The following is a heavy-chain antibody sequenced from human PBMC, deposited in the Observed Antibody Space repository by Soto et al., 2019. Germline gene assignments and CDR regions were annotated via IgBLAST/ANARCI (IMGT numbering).Heavy chain of an antibody. J-gene: IGHJ4*02. D-gene: IGHD4-17*01. CDR2: IYSGGGT. Sequence: EVRLVQSGGGLVQPGGSLRLSCAASLFIVSDNYMSWVRQAPGKGLEWVSLIYSGGGTDYAESVKGRFTISRDNSKNTLYLQTNSLKAEDTGIYYCATRMTTAPYWGQGTVVTVSS. V-gene: IGHV3-66*01. CDR3: ATRMTTAPY. CDR1: LFIVSDNY.